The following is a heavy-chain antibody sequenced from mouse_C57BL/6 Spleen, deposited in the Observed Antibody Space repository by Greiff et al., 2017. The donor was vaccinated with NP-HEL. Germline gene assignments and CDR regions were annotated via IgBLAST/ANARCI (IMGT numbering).Heavy chain of an antibody. D-gene: IGHD4-1*01. J-gene: IGHJ1*03. Sequence: EVKLMESEGGLVQPGSSMKLSCTASGFTFSDYYMAWVRQVPEKGLEWVANINYDGSSTYYLDSLKSRFIISRDNAKNILYLQMSSLKSEDTATYYCAREGLGLTPYFDVWGTRTTVTVSS. CDR3: AREGLGLTPYFDV. V-gene: IGHV5-16*01. CDR2: INYDGSST. CDR1: GFTFSDYY.